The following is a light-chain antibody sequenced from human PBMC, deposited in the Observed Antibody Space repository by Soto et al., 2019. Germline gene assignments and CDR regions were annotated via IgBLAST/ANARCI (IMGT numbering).Light chain of an antibody. CDR2: DAS. J-gene: IGKJ2*01. CDR1: QSISSW. V-gene: IGKV1-5*01. Sequence: DIAMTQSPSTLSSSVGDRVTISCRASQSISSWLAWYQQKPGKAPKLLIYDASSWESGVPSRFSGSGSGTEFTLTISSLQPDDFARYYCQQYNSFSLYTFGQGTKLEIK. CDR3: QQYNSFSLYT.